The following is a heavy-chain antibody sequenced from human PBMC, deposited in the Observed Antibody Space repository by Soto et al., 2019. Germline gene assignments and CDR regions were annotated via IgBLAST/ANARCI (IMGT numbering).Heavy chain of an antibody. J-gene: IGHJ4*02. V-gene: IGHV3-30-3*01. CDR1: GFTFSSYA. CDR2: ISYDGSNK. CDR3: ARELERRLDY. Sequence: QVQLVESGGGVVQPGRSLRLSCAASGFTFSSYAMHWVRQAPGKGLEWVAVISYDGSNKYYADSVKGRFTISRDNSKNTLYLQMNSLRAEDTAVYYCARELERRLDYWRQGTLVTVSS. D-gene: IGHD1-1*01.